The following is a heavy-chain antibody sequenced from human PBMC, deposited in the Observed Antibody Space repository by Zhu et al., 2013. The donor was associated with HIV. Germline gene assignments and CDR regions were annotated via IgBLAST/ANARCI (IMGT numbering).Heavy chain of an antibody. Sequence: QVQLVQSGAEVKKPGASVKVSCKASGYTFTGYYMHWVRQAPGQGLEWMGWINPNSGGTNYAQKFQGRVTMTRDTSISTAYMELSRLRSDDTAVYYCARGRYCSSTSCYPFDYWGQGTLVTVSS. CDR3: ARGRYCSSTSCYPFDY. D-gene: IGHD2-2*01. CDR1: GYTFTGYY. J-gene: IGHJ4*02. CDR2: INPNSGGT. V-gene: IGHV1-2*02.